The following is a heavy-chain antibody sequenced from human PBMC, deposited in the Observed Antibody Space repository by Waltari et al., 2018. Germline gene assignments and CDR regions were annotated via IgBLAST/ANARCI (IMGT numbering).Heavy chain of an antibody. CDR1: GFPFSKFG. V-gene: IGHV3-23*01. CDR3: AKYRPYYFDF. D-gene: IGHD2-21*01. J-gene: IGHJ4*02. CDR2: IKTADDA. Sequence: DVQLLESGGGLVHPGESLSLSCSPFGFPFSKFGMSWVRQALGKGLEWVSTIKTADDAYYADSVKGRFTISRNIFRNTLYLQMNSLRAEDTAVYYCAKYRPYYFDFWGQGALVTVSS.